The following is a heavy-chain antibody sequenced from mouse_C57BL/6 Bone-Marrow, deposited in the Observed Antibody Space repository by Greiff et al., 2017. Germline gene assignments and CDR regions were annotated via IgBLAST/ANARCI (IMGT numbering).Heavy chain of an antibody. J-gene: IGHJ2*01. D-gene: IGHD2-2*01. CDR2: IYPGDGDT. Sequence: QVQLQQSGPELVKPGASVKISCKASGYAFSSSWMNWVKQRPGKGLEWIGRIYPGDGDTNYNGKFKGKATLTADKSSSTAYMQLSSLTSEDSAVYFCARLVWDYFDYWGQGTTLTVSS. CDR3: ARLVWDYFDY. CDR1: GYAFSSSW. V-gene: IGHV1-82*01.